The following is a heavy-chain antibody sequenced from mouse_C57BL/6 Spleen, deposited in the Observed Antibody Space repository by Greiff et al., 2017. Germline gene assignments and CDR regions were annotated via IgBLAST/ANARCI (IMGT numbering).Heavy chain of an antibody. V-gene: IGHV1-53*01. CDR3: ARARNQLSLRSYFDY. Sequence: QVHVKQPGTELVKPGASVKLSCKASGYTFTSYWMHWVKQRPGQGLEWIGNINPSNGGTNYNEKFKSKATLTVDKSSSTAYMQLSSLTSEDSAVYYCARARNQLSLRSYFDYWGQGTTLTVSS. CDR2: INPSNGGT. CDR1: GYTFTSYW. J-gene: IGHJ2*01. D-gene: IGHD3-2*02.